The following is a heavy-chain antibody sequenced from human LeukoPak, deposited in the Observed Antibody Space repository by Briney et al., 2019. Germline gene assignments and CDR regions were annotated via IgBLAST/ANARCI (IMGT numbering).Heavy chain of an antibody. CDR3: AKASDSSGYYEGYFQH. D-gene: IGHD3-22*01. J-gene: IGHJ1*01. V-gene: IGHV3-23*01. CDR1: GFTFNTYA. CDR2: VSGSGRST. Sequence: GGSLRLSCAASGFTFNTYAMSWVRQASGKGLEWVSGVSGSGRSTYYADSVKGRFTISRDNSKNTLYLQMNSLRVEDTAVYYCAKASDSSGYYEGYFQHWGQGTLVTVSS.